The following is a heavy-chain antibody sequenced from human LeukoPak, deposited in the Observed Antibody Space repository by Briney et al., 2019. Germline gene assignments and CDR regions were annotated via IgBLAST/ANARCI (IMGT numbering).Heavy chain of an antibody. CDR2: ISGSGGST. J-gene: IGHJ4*02. V-gene: IGHV3-23*01. CDR3: AKWDLVEMGTFDY. Sequence: AISGSGGSTYYADSVKGRFTISRDNSKNTLYLQMNSLRAEDTAVYYCAKWDLVEMGTFDYWGQGTLVTVSS. D-gene: IGHD5-24*01.